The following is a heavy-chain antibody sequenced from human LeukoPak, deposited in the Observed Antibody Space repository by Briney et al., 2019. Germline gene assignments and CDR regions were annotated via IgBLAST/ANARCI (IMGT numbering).Heavy chain of an antibody. CDR1: GFIFDDYA. Sequence: GGSLRLSCAASGFIFDDYAMNWVRQAPGKGLEWVSLISWDGGATYYADSVKGRITISRDNSKNSLYLQMNSLRAEDTAVYYCARDMRGGNSSPPAWGQGTLVTVSS. V-gene: IGHV3-43D*03. CDR2: ISWDGGAT. CDR3: ARDMRGGNSSPPA. J-gene: IGHJ5*02. D-gene: IGHD4-23*01.